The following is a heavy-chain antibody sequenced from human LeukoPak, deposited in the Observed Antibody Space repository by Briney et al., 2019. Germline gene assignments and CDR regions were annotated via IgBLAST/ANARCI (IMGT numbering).Heavy chain of an antibody. Sequence: GGSLRLSCAASGFTFSSYEMNWVRQAPGKGLEWVSYISSSGSTMYYADSVKGRFTISRHNAKNSLYLQMNSLRAEDTAVYYCARGGTLEYFQHWGQGTLVTVSS. J-gene: IGHJ1*01. CDR2: ISSSGSTM. V-gene: IGHV3-48*03. CDR3: ARGGTLEYFQH. CDR1: GFTFSSYE.